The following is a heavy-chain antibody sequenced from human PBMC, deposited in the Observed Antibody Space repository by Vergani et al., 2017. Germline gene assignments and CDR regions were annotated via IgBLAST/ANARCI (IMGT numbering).Heavy chain of an antibody. CDR2: INPSGGHT. CDR3: SRWDYGILTGYRY. J-gene: IGHJ4*02. D-gene: IGHD3-9*01. CDR1: GYTFSNYY. Sequence: QVQVVQSGAEVKKSGASVKVSCKTSGYTFSNYYMHGVRQAPGQGLEWLGIINPSGGHTNYEQKFQGRVTMTRDTSTSTVYMELSSLRSEDTAIYYCSRWDYGILTGYRYWGQGTLVTVSA. V-gene: IGHV1-46*03.